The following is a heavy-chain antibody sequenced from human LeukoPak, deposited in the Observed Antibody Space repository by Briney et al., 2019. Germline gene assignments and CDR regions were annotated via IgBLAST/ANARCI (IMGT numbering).Heavy chain of an antibody. D-gene: IGHD2-15*01. CDR2: ISYDGSNK. CDR1: GFTFSSYG. V-gene: IGHV3-30*18. Sequence: GGSLRLSCAASGFTFSSYGMHWVRQAPGKGLEWVAVISYDGSNKYYADSVKGRFTISRDYSKNTLYLQMNSLRAEDTAVYYCAKEGDWYCSGGSCAVDYWGQGTLVTVSS. J-gene: IGHJ4*02. CDR3: AKEGDWYCSGGSCAVDY.